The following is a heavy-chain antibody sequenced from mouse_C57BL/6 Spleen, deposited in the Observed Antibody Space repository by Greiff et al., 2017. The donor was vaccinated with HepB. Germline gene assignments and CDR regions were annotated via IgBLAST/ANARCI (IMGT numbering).Heavy chain of an antibody. CDR3: ARSYDYDERNWYFDV. D-gene: IGHD2-4*01. V-gene: IGHV1-19*01. J-gene: IGHJ1*03. Sequence: VQLQQSGPVLVKPGASVKMSCKASGYTFTDYYMNWVKQSHGKSLEWIGVINPYNGGTSYNQKFKGKATLTVDKSSSTAYMELNSLTSEDSAVYYCARSYDYDERNWYFDVWGTGTTVTVSS. CDR1: GYTFTDYY. CDR2: INPYNGGT.